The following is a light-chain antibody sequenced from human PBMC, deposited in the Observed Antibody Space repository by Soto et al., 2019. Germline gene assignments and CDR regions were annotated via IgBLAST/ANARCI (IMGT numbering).Light chain of an antibody. CDR2: AAY. CDR3: QKYNSALYT. Sequence: DIQMSQSPSSLSASVGDRVTITCRASKGISNYLAWYQQKPGKVPKLLIYAAYTLQSGIPSRFSGSGSGTEFTLTISSLQPEDVATYYYQKYNSALYTFGQGTKLEMK. J-gene: IGKJ2*01. CDR1: KGISNY. V-gene: IGKV1-27*01.